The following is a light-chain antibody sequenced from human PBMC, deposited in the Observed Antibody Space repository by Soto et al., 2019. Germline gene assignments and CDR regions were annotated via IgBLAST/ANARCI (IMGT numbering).Light chain of an antibody. CDR1: QSVSSN. V-gene: IGKV3-15*01. CDR2: GAS. CDR3: LQDYDLPYT. Sequence: EIVMTQSPSTLSASPGERATLSCRASQSVSSNLAWYQQKPGQAPRLLIYGASTRATGIPARFSGSGSGTDFTLTINDLQPEDVATYFCLQDYDLPYTFGQGTKVDI. J-gene: IGKJ2*01.